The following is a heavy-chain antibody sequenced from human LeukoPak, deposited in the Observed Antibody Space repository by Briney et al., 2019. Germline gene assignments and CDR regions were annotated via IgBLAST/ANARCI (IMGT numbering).Heavy chain of an antibody. CDR2: ISSSSNTI. D-gene: IGHD2-15*01. Sequence: GGSLRLSCAASGFTFSSYAMSWVRQAPGKGLEWVSYISSSSNTIYYADSVKGRFTISRDNAKNSLYLQMNSLRADDTAVYYCAKNAMRVVVAASTGAFDYWGQGTLVTVSS. J-gene: IGHJ4*02. CDR3: AKNAMRVVVAASTGAFDY. CDR1: GFTFSSYA. V-gene: IGHV3-48*04.